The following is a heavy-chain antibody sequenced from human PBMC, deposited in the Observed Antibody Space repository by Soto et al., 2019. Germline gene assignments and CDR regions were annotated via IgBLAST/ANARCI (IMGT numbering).Heavy chain of an antibody. CDR1: GFMFTKAC. CDR2: IQSKTDGGTT. CDR3: TAGTWIQLWLADY. Sequence: EAHLVESGGGLVEPGGSLRLSCVASGFMFTKACMTWVRQVPGKGLEWVGHIQSKTDGGTTDYAAPVKGRFTISRDDSNNTRYLQMNSLKTEDTAVYYCTAGTWIQLWLADYWGQGTLVTVSS. D-gene: IGHD5-18*01. V-gene: IGHV3-15*01. J-gene: IGHJ4*02.